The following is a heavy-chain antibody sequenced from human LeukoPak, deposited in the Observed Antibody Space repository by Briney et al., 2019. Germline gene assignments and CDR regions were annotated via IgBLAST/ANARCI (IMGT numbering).Heavy chain of an antibody. D-gene: IGHD2-15*01. J-gene: IGHJ4*02. Sequence: KTSGTLSLTCAVSGGSISSSNWWSWVRQPPGKGLEWIGEIYHSGSTNYNPSLKSRVTISVDKSKNQFSLKLSSVTAADTAVYYCARGPPLCSGGSCPLDYWGQGTLVTVSS. CDR2: IYHSGST. CDR3: ARGPPLCSGGSCPLDY. V-gene: IGHV4-4*02. CDR1: GGSISSSNW.